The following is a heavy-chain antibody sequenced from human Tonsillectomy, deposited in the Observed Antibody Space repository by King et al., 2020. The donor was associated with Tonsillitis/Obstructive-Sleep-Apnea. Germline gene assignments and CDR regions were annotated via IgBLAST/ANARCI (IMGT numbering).Heavy chain of an antibody. CDR1: GFSVTRNY. CDR3: AWRLPAGGNHYAMDV. J-gene: IGHJ6*02. V-gene: IGHV3-53*01. D-gene: IGHD2-21*02. Sequence: VQLVESGGGLIQPGGSLRLSCAVSGFSVTRNYMIWVRQAPGKGLEWVSVIYSGGSTYHADSVKGRFTISRDNSKNTLYLQMTSMRAEDTAVYFCAWRLPAGGNHYAMDVWGQGTTVTVSS. CDR2: IYSGGST.